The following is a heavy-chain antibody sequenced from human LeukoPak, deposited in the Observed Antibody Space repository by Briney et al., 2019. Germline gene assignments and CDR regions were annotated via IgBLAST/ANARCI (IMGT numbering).Heavy chain of an antibody. CDR1: GYTFINYG. J-gene: IGHJ5*02. CDR3: ARPANYYGSGSYFPNWFDP. V-gene: IGHV1-18*01. CDR2: ISASNGNT. D-gene: IGHD3-10*01. Sequence: ASVKVSCKASGYTFINYGISWVRQAPGQGLEWMGWISASNGNTNYAQKLQGRVTMTTDTSTSTAYMELRSLRSDDTAVYYCARPANYYGSGSYFPNWFDPWGQGTLVTVSS.